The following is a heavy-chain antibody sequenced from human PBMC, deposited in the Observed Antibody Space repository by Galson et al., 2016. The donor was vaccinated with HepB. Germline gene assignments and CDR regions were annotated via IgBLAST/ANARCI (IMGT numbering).Heavy chain of an antibody. J-gene: IGHJ4*02. CDR2: LSPSTRYT. CDR1: GFTFTEYY. V-gene: IGHV3-11*06. Sequence: LRLSCAASGFTFTEYYMTWIRQAPGKGLEWLSYLSPSTRYTNSADSVKGRFTIFSDNAKNSVYLQMNSLRAEDTAVYYCARDPGGYGFIDSWGQGTLVTVSS. CDR3: ARDPGGYGFIDS. D-gene: IGHD5-12*01.